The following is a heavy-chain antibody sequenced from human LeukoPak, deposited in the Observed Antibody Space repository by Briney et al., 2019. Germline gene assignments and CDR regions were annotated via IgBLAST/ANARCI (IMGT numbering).Heavy chain of an antibody. J-gene: IGHJ4*02. Sequence: SQTLSLACAISGDSVSGSPAVWNWIRQSPSRGLEWLGRAYYRSKWFIDYALSVKGRITITPDTSKNQFSLQLNSVTAEDTAVYYCARGAVRGGTNFDYWGQGTLVTVSS. CDR1: GDSVSGSPAV. CDR3: ARGAVRGGTNFDY. D-gene: IGHD3-10*01. CDR2: AYYRSKWFI. V-gene: IGHV6-1*01.